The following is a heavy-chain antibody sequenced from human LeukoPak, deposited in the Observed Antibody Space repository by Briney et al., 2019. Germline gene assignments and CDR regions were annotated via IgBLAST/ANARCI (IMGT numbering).Heavy chain of an antibody. D-gene: IGHD3-22*01. J-gene: IGHJ5*01. CDR2: IYHSGST. V-gene: IGHV4-4*02. Sequence: PSGTLSLTCAVSGGSISSSNWWSWVRQPPGKGLEWIGEIYHSGSTNYNPSLKSRVTISLDTSKNQFSLKLTSLTAADTAVYYCATSGYYREWFDSWGQGTLVTVSS. CDR3: ATSGYYREWFDS. CDR1: GGSISSSNW.